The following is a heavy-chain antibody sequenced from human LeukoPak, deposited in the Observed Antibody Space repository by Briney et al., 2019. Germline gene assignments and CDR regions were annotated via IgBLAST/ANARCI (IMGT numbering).Heavy chain of an antibody. V-gene: IGHV4-39*07. Sequence: SETLSLTCTVSGGSISSSSYSWGWIRQPPGKGLEWIGSVYYSGSTSYKPSLKSRVTISVDTSKNQFSLKLRSVTAADTAVYYCARETSQKGAHYMDVWGKGTTVTISS. CDR2: VYYSGST. CDR3: ARETSQKGAHYMDV. J-gene: IGHJ6*03. D-gene: IGHD3-16*01. CDR1: GGSISSSSYS.